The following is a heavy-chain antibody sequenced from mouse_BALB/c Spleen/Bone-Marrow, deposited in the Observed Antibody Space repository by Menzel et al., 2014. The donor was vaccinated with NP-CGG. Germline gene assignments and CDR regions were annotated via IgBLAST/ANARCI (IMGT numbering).Heavy chain of an antibody. CDR1: GFDFSRYW. D-gene: IGHD1-2*01. CDR2: INPDSSTI. V-gene: IGHV4-1*02. J-gene: IGHJ3*01. CDR3: ASLHYYGFFAY. Sequence: EVKVVESGGGLVQPGGSLKLSCAASGFDFSRYWMSWVRRAPGKGLEWIGEINPDSSTINYTPSLKDKFNISRDNAKNTLYLQMSKVRSEDTALYYCASLHYYGFFAYWGQGTLVTVSA.